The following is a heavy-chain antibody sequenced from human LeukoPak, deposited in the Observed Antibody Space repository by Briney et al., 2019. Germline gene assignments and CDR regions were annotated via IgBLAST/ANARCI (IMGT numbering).Heavy chain of an antibody. CDR3: ARAFGRAYDFWSGYRGTDWFDP. D-gene: IGHD3-3*01. Sequence: ASVKVSCKASGYTFTSYGISWVRQAPGQGLEWMGWISAYNGNTNYAQKLQGRVTMTTDTSTSTAYMELRSLRSDDTAVYYCARAFGRAYDFWSGYRGTDWFDPWGQGTLVTVSS. V-gene: IGHV1-18*01. CDR2: ISAYNGNT. J-gene: IGHJ5*02. CDR1: GYTFTSYG.